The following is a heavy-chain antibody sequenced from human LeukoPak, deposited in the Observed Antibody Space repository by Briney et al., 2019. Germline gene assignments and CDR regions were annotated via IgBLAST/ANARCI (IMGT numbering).Heavy chain of an antibody. Sequence: PGGSLRLSCAASGFTFSDYYMSWIRQAPGKGLEWVSYISSSGSTIYYADSVKGRFTISRDNAKNSLYLQMNSLRAEDTAVYYCARDPRGWGSSSRTMYNWFDPWGQGTLVTVSS. CDR3: ARDPRGWGSSSRTMYNWFDP. J-gene: IGHJ5*02. CDR1: GFTFSDYY. CDR2: ISSSGSTI. V-gene: IGHV3-11*04. D-gene: IGHD6-6*01.